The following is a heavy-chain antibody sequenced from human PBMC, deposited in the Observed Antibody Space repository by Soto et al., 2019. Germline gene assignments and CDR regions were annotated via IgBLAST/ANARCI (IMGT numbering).Heavy chain of an antibody. CDR3: ARGERCEDYGDYLLFDY. D-gene: IGHD4-17*01. J-gene: IGHJ4*02. V-gene: IGHV4-39*01. CDR2: IYYSGST. CDR1: GGSISSSSYY. Sequence: SETLSLTCTVSGGSISSSSYYWGWIRQPPGKGLEWIGSIYYSGSTYYNPSLKSRVTISVDTSKNQFSLKLSSVTAADTAVYYCARGERCEDYGDYLLFDYWGQGILVTVSS.